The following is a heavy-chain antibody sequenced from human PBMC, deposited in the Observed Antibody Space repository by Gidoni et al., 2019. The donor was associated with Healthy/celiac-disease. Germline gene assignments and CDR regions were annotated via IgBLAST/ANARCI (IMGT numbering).Heavy chain of an antibody. CDR1: GYTFTGYY. J-gene: IGHJ5*02. CDR3: ARGIFENWFDP. CDR2: INPHNGGT. Sequence: QVQLVQSGAEVKKPGASVKVSCKASGYTFTGYYIHWVRQAPGQGLEWMGWINPHNGGTNYAQKFQGRLTMTRDTSISTSYMEVSRLRSDDTAVYYCARGIFENWFDPWGQGTLVTVSS. V-gene: IGHV1-2*02.